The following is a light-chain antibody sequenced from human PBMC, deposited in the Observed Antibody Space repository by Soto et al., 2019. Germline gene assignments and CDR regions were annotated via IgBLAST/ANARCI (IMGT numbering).Light chain of an antibody. Sequence: EIVMTQSPATLSVSPGERATLSCRASQGVSGNLAWYQLKPGQAPRLLIYGASTRATGIPARFSGSGSGTEFTLTISSLQSEDFAVYYCQQYNIWPPWTFGQGTKVDIK. V-gene: IGKV3-15*01. CDR1: QGVSGN. J-gene: IGKJ1*01. CDR2: GAS. CDR3: QQYNIWPPWT.